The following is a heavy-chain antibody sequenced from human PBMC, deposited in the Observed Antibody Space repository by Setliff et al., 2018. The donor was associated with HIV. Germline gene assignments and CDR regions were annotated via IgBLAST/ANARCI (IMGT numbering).Heavy chain of an antibody. CDR3: VRYIGAAAGYIDH. J-gene: IGHJ4*02. V-gene: IGHV5-51*01. Sequence: GESLKISCHLSGYSFVDFWIGWVRQMPGKGLEWVGFIYPGDSDSRYSPSFRGQVTISADKSTTTAYLDWASLKASDTAMYYCVRYIGAAAGYIDHWGQGTLVPSPQ. CDR1: GYSFVDFW. CDR2: IYPGDSDS. D-gene: IGHD6-25*01.